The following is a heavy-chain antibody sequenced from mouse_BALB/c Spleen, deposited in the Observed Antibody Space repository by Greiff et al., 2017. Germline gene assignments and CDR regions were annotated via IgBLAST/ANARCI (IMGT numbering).Heavy chain of an antibody. J-gene: IGHJ3*01. CDR1: EYEFPSHD. D-gene: IGHD2-14*01. CDR2: INSDGGST. V-gene: IGHV5-2*01. CDR3: ARHENYRYDGESWFAY. Sequence: DVMLVESGGGLVQPGESLKLSCESNEYEFPSHDMSWVRKTPEKRLELVAAINSDGGSTYYPDTMERRFIISRDNTKKTLYLQMSSLRSEDTALYYCARHENYRYDGESWFAYWGQGTLVTVSA.